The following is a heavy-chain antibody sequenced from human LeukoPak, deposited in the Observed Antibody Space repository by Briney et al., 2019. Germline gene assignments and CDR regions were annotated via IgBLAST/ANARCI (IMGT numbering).Heavy chain of an antibody. Sequence: PGGSLRLSCAASGFIFTTYIMNWVRQAPGKGLEWVSSISGSGDYIYYADSVKGRFTISGDNAKNSLYLQMSSLRAEDTAVYYCTRDVGYGGDLPPLWGQGTLVTVSS. J-gene: IGHJ4*02. CDR2: ISGSGDYI. V-gene: IGHV3-21*01. CDR3: TRDVGYGGDLPPL. D-gene: IGHD4-23*01. CDR1: GFIFTTYI.